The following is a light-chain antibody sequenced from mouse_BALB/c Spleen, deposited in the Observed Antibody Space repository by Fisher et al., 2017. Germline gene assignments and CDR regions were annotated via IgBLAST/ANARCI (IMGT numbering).Light chain of an antibody. CDR2: DTS. V-gene: IGKV4-59*01. CDR3: QQWSSNPLT. Sequence: IVMTQTTAIMSASPGEKVTITCSASSSVSYMHWYQQKSSTSPKLWIYDTSKLASGVPGRFSGSGSGNSYSLTISSMEAEDAATYYCQQWSSNPLTFGAGTKLELK. CDR1: SSVSY. J-gene: IGKJ5*01.